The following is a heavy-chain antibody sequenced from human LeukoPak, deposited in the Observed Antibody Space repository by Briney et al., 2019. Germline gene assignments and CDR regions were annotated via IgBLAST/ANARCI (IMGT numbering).Heavy chain of an antibody. J-gene: IGHJ4*02. CDR1: GFTFSSYA. Sequence: GGSLRLSCAASGFTFSSYAMHWVRQAPGKGLEYVSAISSNGGSTYYANSVKGRFAISRDNSKNTLYLQMNSLRAEDTAVYYCAKGVGLSSSRYGVTTGFDYWGQGTLVTVSS. CDR2: ISSNGGST. CDR3: AKGVGLSSSRYGVTTGFDY. D-gene: IGHD6-13*01. V-gene: IGHV3-64*01.